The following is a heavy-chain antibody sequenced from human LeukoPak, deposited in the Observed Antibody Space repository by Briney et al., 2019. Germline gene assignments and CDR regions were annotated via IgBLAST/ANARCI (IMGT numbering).Heavy chain of an antibody. V-gene: IGHV1-2*02. CDR2: INPNSGDR. D-gene: IGHD3-22*01. CDR3: ASKWVTYYYNSSVYHYPTDVFDI. J-gene: IGHJ3*02. CDR1: GYIFTGYY. Sequence: ASVKVSCKASGYIFTGYYIHWVRQAPGQGLEWMGWINPNSGDRKYAEKFQGRVTMTRDTPSSIAYMELSRLRSDDTAVYYCASKWVTYYYNSSVYHYPTDVFDIWGQGTVVTVSS.